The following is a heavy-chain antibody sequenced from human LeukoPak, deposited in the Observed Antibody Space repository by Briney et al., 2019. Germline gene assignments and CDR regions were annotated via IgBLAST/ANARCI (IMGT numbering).Heavy chain of an antibody. CDR3: ARGWGSKVYASAFDV. Sequence: GGSLRLSCAASGFTFSTYGMHWVRQAPGKGLEWITVIWHDGSHKDCADSVKGRFTISRDNSKNTVYLQMNDLRAEDTALYYCARGWGSKVYASAFDVWGQGTMVTVSS. CDR2: IWHDGSHK. V-gene: IGHV3-33*01. J-gene: IGHJ3*01. D-gene: IGHD2-8*01. CDR1: GFTFSTYG.